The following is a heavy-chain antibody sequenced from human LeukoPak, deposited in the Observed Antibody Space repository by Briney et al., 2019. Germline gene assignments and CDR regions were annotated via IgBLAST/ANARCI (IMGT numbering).Heavy chain of an antibody. J-gene: IGHJ6*03. V-gene: IGHV3-21*04. CDR1: GFTFSSYA. Sequence: GGSLRLSCAASGFTFSSYAMNWVRQAPGKGLEWVSSISSSSSYIYYADSVKGRFTISRDNAKNSLYLQMNSLRAEDTAVYYCAKPLYSGSYHIYYYYYMDVWGKGTTVTVSS. D-gene: IGHD1-26*01. CDR2: ISSSSSYI. CDR3: AKPLYSGSYHIYYYYYMDV.